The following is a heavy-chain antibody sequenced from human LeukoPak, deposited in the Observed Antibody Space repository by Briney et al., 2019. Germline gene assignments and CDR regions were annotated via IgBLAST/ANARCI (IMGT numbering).Heavy chain of an antibody. D-gene: IGHD6-19*01. V-gene: IGHV3-30-3*01. J-gene: IGHJ4*02. CDR2: ISYDGSNK. CDR3: ARAAPVAGITYFDY. Sequence: AGSLTLSCAASGFTFSSYAMRWVRQPPGKGLEWVAVISYDGSNKYYADSVKGRFTISRENSKNQLYLQMHSRRAEDTAVYCCARAAPVAGITYFDYWGQGTLVTVSS. CDR1: GFTFSSYA.